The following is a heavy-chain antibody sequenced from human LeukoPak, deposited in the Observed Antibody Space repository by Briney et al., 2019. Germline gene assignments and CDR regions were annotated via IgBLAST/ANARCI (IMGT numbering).Heavy chain of an antibody. CDR2: IYYTGAT. J-gene: IGHJ3*02. CDR1: GVFINSYY. V-gene: IGHV4-59*01. D-gene: IGHD2-2*01. CDR3: ARDRRESSTPNDAFDI. Sequence: SETLSLTCCVSGVFINSYYWSWIRQSPGKGLGWIGYIYYTGATYYKPSLESRVTISIDTSKRQLSLELRSVTAADSAVYFCARDRRESSTPNDAFDIWGQGTMVTVSS.